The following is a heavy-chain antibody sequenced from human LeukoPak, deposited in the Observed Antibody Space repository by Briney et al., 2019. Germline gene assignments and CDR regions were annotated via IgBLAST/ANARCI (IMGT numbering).Heavy chain of an antibody. Sequence: SETLSLTCAVYGGSFSGYYWSWIRQPPGKGLEWIGEINHSGSTNYNPSLKSRVTISVDTSKNQFSLKLRSVTAEDTALYYCARNLGESLTDAFDIWGQGTMVTVSS. V-gene: IGHV4-34*01. CDR2: INHSGST. J-gene: IGHJ3*02. D-gene: IGHD3-10*01. CDR1: GGSFSGYY. CDR3: ARNLGESLTDAFDI.